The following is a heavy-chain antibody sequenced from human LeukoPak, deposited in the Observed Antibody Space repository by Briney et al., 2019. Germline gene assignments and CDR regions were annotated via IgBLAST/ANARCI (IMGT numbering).Heavy chain of an antibody. J-gene: IGHJ4*02. CDR1: GGSISSYY. CDR3: ARHGYSSRLPFDY. Sequence: SETLSLTCTVSGGSISSYYWSWIRQPPGKGLEWIGYIHYSGSTNYNPSLKSRVTISVDTSKNQFSLKLSSVTAADRAVYYCARHGYSSRLPFDYWGQGTLVTVSS. V-gene: IGHV4-59*08. CDR2: IHYSGST. D-gene: IGHD6-13*01.